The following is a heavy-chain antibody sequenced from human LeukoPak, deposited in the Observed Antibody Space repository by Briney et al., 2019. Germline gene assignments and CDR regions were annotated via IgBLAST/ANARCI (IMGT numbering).Heavy chain of an antibody. Sequence: PSETLCLTCTVSGGSISSSGYYWGWIRHPPGKGLEWIASISYSGRTFYNPSLKSRVTISVGTTKSHFSLTLSSVTAADTAVYYCGRQDYNDHGDPNWFDPWGQGTLVTVSS. J-gene: IGHJ5*02. CDR1: GGSISSSGYY. CDR3: GRQDYNDHGDPNWFDP. V-gene: IGHV4-39*01. D-gene: IGHD4-17*01. CDR2: ISYSGRT.